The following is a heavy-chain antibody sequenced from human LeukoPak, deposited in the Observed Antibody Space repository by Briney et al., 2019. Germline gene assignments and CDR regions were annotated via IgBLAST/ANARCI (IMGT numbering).Heavy chain of an antibody. CDR3: ARDRYDGGHFDY. CDR1: GGSISSYY. Sequence: SQTLSLTCTVSGGSISSYYWSWIRQPAGKGLEWIGRIYTSGSTNYNPSLKSRVTMSVDTSKNQFSLKLSSVTAADTAVYYCARDRYDGGHFDYWGQGTLVTVSS. CDR2: IYTSGST. V-gene: IGHV4-4*07. J-gene: IGHJ4*02. D-gene: IGHD3-16*01.